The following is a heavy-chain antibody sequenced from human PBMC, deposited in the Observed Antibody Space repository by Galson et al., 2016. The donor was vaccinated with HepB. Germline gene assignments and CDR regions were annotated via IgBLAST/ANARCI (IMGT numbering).Heavy chain of an antibody. Sequence: SVKVSCKASGYNFPNYAMHWVRQAPGQSLEWMGWIHGGSGDTKYSQKFQGRVTITADPSARTGYMELNSLRSEDTAVFYCARGSDILGDYWGQGTLVTVSS. CDR1: GYNFPNYA. J-gene: IGHJ4*02. V-gene: IGHV1-3*01. CDR3: ARGSDILGDY. D-gene: IGHD3-9*01. CDR2: IHGGSGDT.